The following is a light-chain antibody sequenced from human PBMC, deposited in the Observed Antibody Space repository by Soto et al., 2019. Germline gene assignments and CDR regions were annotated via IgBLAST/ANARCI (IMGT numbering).Light chain of an antibody. CDR3: QHYNSYSEA. CDR1: QSISTW. CDR2: KAS. J-gene: IGKJ1*01. Sequence: DIQMTQSPSTLSASVGDRVTITCRASQSISTWLTWYQQKPGKAPKLLIYKASSLESGVPSRFSGSASGTEFTLTISSLQPDDFETYYCQHYNSYSEALGQGTKVDIK. V-gene: IGKV1-5*03.